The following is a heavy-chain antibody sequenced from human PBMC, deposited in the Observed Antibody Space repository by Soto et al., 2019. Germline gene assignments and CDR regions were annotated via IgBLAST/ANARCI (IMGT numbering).Heavy chain of an antibody. CDR3: ARDQGYCSGGNCYSYFDY. Sequence: QVQLVESGGGVVQPGRSLRLSCAASGFTFSNNGMQWVRQGPGKGLEWVAVMSSDGSREYYADSVKGRFTISRDNSKNTLYLHMNSRRVEDTAVYYCARDQGYCSGGNCYSYFDYWGQGTLVTVSS. V-gene: IGHV3-33*01. CDR1: GFTFSNNG. CDR2: MSSDGSRE. D-gene: IGHD2-15*01. J-gene: IGHJ4*02.